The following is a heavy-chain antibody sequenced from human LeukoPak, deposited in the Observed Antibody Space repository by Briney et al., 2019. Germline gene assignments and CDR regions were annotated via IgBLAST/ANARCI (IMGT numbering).Heavy chain of an antibody. Sequence: GGSLRLSCLASGLIFTLHGMDWEGQAAGKGLQYVSGISMNVQTTYYAVSVKGRFTISRDSSKNTVYLQMNSLTAEDTAVYYCVREGLERRTNFDYWGQGTLVSVSS. D-gene: IGHD1-1*01. J-gene: IGHJ4*02. V-gene: IGHV3-64D*06. CDR2: ISMNVQTT. CDR3: VREGLERRTNFDY. CDR1: GLIFTLHG.